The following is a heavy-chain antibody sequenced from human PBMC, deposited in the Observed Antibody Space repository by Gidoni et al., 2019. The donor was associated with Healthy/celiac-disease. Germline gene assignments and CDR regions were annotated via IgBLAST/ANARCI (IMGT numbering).Heavy chain of an antibody. J-gene: IGHJ4*02. Sequence: QVQLVQSGAEVKKPGASVKVSCKASGYAFTGYYMHWVRQAPGQGLEWMGWINPNSGGTNDAQKFQGWVTMTRDTSISTAYMELSRLRSDDTAVYYCARDLDSSGYYSYYFDYWGQGTLVTVSS. CDR3: ARDLDSSGYYSYYFDY. V-gene: IGHV1-2*04. D-gene: IGHD3-22*01. CDR1: GYAFTGYY. CDR2: INPNSGGT.